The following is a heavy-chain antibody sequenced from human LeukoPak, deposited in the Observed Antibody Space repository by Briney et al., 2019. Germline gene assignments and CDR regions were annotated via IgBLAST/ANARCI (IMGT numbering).Heavy chain of an antibody. Sequence: PGGSLRLSCAASGFTFSSYWMSWVRQAPGKGLEWVSFMPYDGSGNYYADSMKGRFTISRDNSKSTLYLQMDSLRIEDTAVYYCVKDAGRGTYAFDIWGQGTMVTVSS. CDR2: MPYDGSGN. CDR1: GFTFSSYW. V-gene: IGHV3-30*02. D-gene: IGHD1-26*01. J-gene: IGHJ3*02. CDR3: VKDAGRGTYAFDI.